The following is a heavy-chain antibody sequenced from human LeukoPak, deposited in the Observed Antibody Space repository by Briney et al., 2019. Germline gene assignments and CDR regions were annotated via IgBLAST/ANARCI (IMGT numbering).Heavy chain of an antibody. CDR3: ARGSQVVAARDNWFDP. V-gene: IGHV3-21*01. Sequence: GGSLRLSCAASGFTFSSYSMNWVRQAPGKGLEWVSSISTSSIYIYYADSVKGRFTISRDNAKKSLYLQMNSLRADDTAVYYCARGSQVVAARDNWFDPWGQGTLVTVSS. CDR1: GFTFSSYS. D-gene: IGHD5-12*01. CDR2: ISTSSIYI. J-gene: IGHJ5*02.